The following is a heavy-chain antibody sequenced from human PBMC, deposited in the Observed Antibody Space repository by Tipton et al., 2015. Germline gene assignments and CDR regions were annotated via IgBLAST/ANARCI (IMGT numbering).Heavy chain of an antibody. D-gene: IGHD1-7*01. J-gene: IGHJ4*02. CDR2: ISVSSGTT. Sequence: SLRLSCAASGFTFSSYDMNWVRQAPGKGLEWVSYISVSSGTTKYADSVKGRFTISRDNSKSTLYLQMNSLRAGDTALYYCAKNWNSDYWGQGTLVAVSS. CDR3: AKNWNSDY. CDR1: GFTFSSYD. V-gene: IGHV3-48*01.